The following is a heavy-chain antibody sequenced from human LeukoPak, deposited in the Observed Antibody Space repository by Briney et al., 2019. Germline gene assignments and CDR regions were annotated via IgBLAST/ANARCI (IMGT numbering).Heavy chain of an antibody. J-gene: IGHJ4*02. CDR1: GYSISSGYY. V-gene: IGHV4-38-2*02. Sequence: SETLSLTCTVSGYSISSGYYWGWIRQPPGKGLEWIGSIYHSGSTYYNPSLKSRVTISVDTSKNQFSLKLSSVTAADTAVYYCARALHYLGQGTLVTVSS. CDR2: IYHSGST. CDR3: ARALHY.